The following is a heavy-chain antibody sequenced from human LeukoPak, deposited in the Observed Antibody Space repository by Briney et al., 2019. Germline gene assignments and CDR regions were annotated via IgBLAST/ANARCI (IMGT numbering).Heavy chain of an antibody. D-gene: IGHD3-9*01. CDR2: IKQDGSEK. V-gene: IGHV3-7*01. J-gene: IGHJ4*02. Sequence: GGSLRLSCAASGFTFSSYWMSWVRQAPGKGLEWVANIKQDGSEKYYVDSVKGRFTISRDNAKNSLYLQMNSLRGEDTAVYYCAGEGLRYSSLDNWGQGTLVTVSS. CDR1: GFTFSSYW. CDR3: AGEGLRYSSLDN.